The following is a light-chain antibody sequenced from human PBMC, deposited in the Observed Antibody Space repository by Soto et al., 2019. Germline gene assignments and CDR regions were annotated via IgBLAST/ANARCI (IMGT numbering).Light chain of an antibody. Sequence: EIVLTQSPATLSLSPGERATLSCRASQSIDSYLAWYQHKPGQAPRLLIHDASHRATGVPARFSGSGSGTDFTLTISLEPEDFAVYYCQPRSGFTFGPGTKVDL. CDR2: DAS. V-gene: IGKV3-11*01. CDR3: QPRSGFT. J-gene: IGKJ3*01. CDR1: QSIDSY.